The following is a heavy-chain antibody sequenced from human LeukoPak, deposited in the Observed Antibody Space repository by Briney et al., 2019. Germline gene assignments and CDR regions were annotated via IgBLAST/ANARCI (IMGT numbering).Heavy chain of an antibody. CDR3: ARIQLGYYYYGMDV. D-gene: IGHD1-1*01. V-gene: IGHV1-2*02. Sequence: ASVKVSCKASGYTFTGYYMHWVRQAPGQGLEWMGWINPNSGGTNYAQKFQGRVTMARDTSISTAYMELSRLRSDDTAVYYCARIQLGYYYYGMDVWGQGTTVTVSS. CDR2: INPNSGGT. CDR1: GYTFTGYY. J-gene: IGHJ6*02.